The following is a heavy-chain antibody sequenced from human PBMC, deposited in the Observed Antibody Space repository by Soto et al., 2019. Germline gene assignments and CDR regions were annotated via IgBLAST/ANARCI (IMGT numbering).Heavy chain of an antibody. CDR1: GYTFTSYA. CDR2: INAGNGNT. D-gene: IGHD3-10*01. Sequence: GASVKVSCKASGYTFTSYAMHWVRQAPGQRLEWMGWINAGNGNTKYSQKFQGRVTITRDTSASTAYMELSSLRSDDTAVYYCAKASYGSGRSPLLYGGQGTLVTVSS. V-gene: IGHV1-3*01. J-gene: IGHJ4*02. CDR3: AKASYGSGRSPLLY.